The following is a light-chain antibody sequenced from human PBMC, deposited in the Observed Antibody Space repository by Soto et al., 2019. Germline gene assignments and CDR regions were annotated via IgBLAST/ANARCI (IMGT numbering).Light chain of an antibody. CDR1: QSVSSTY. J-gene: IGKJ5*01. CDR3: QQYDRSPIT. V-gene: IGKV3-20*01. Sequence: EIVLTQSPGTLFFSPGERATLSCRASQSVSSTYLIWYQQKPGQAPRLLIYDASNRATGIPARFSGSGSGTDFTLTITRLEPEDFAVYFCQQYDRSPITFGQGTRLEIK. CDR2: DAS.